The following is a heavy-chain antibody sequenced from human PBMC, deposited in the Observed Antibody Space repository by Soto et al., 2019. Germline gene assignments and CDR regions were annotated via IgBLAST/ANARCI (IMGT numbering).Heavy chain of an antibody. CDR1: GFTFSSYG. J-gene: IGHJ4*02. V-gene: IGHV3-33*01. CDR3: ARGGRGDDILTGYYC. Sequence: QVQLVESGGGVVQPGRSLRLSCAASGFTFSSYGMHWVRQAPGKGLEWVAVIWYDGSNKYYADSVKGRFTISRDNSKNTLYLQMNSLRAEDTAVYYCARGGRGDDILTGYYCWGQGTLVTVSS. CDR2: IWYDGSNK. D-gene: IGHD3-9*01.